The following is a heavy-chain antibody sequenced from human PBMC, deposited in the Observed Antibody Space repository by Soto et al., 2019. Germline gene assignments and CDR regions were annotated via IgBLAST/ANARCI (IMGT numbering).Heavy chain of an antibody. J-gene: IGHJ4*02. CDR3: ARGLGYCSSSSCYTWFDY. Sequence: VQLVESGGGLVQRGGSLRLSCAASGFTFNTYAMSWVRQAPGKGLEWVSTISASGGSTYYADSVKGRFTISRDNSKNTLYLQMNSLRAEDTAVYYCARGLGYCSSSSCYTWFDYWGQGALVTVSS. D-gene: IGHD2-2*02. V-gene: IGHV3-23*04. CDR1: GFTFNTYA. CDR2: ISASGGST.